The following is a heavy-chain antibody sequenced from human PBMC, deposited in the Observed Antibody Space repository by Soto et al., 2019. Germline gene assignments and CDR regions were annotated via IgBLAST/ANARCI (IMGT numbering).Heavy chain of an antibody. CDR2: ISYDGGDK. V-gene: IGHV3-30*18. J-gene: IGHJ6*02. D-gene: IGHD6-13*01. Sequence: QVQLVESGGGVVQPGRSLRLSCSASGYTFSRYGMHWVRQAPGKGLEWVAVISYDGGDKWSADSVKGRFTISRDNSRDTVYLEMNSLRAEDTAVYYCAKDKRQQLVQGGLSYYYYYGMDVWGQGTTVTVSS. CDR1: GYTFSRYG. CDR3: AKDKRQQLVQGGLSYYYYYGMDV.